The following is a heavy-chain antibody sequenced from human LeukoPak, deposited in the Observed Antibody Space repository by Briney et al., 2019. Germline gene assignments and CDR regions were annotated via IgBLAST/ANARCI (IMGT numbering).Heavy chain of an antibody. CDR2: IRSKAYGGTT. CDR3: TRDGYDSSGYYYAFDY. Sequence: GGSLRLSCTASGFTFGDYAMSWVRQAPGKGLEWVGFIRSKAYGGTTEYAASVKGRFTISRDDSKSIAYLQMNSLKTEDTAVYYCTRDGYDSSGYYYAFDYWGQGTLVTVSS. D-gene: IGHD3-22*01. CDR1: GFTFGDYA. J-gene: IGHJ4*02. V-gene: IGHV3-49*04.